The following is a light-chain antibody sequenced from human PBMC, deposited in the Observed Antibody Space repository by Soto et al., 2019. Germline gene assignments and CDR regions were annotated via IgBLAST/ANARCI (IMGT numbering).Light chain of an antibody. CDR3: QQYGSSPPIT. Sequence: EIVLTQSPGTLSLSPGERATLSCRASQSVSSTYLAWYQQKPGQAPRLLIYGASSRATGIPDRFSGSGSGTDFTLTIRRLEPEDFALYYWQQYGSSPPITFGQGTRLEIK. J-gene: IGKJ5*01. CDR2: GAS. CDR1: QSVSSTY. V-gene: IGKV3-20*01.